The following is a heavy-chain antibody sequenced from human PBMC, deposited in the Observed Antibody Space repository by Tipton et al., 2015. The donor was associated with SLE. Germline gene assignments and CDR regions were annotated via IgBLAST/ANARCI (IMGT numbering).Heavy chain of an antibody. Sequence: TLSLTCAVYGGSFSGYYWSWIRQPPGKGLEWIGEINHSGSTNHNPSLKSRVTISVDTSKNQFSLKLSSVTAADTAVYYCARERRSYSSSSSGMDVWGQGTTVTVSS. V-gene: IGHV4-34*01. D-gene: IGHD6-13*01. CDR2: INHSGST. J-gene: IGHJ6*02. CDR3: ARERRSYSSSSSGMDV. CDR1: GGSFSGYY.